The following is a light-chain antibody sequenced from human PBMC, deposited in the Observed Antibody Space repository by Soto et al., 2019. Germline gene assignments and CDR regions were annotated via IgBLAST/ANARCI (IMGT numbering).Light chain of an antibody. Sequence: TVMTQSPATLSLSPGEGATLSCRASQTINNNLAWYQQKPGQAPRLLIYGASRRATGVPARFSGSGSGTEFTLTISSLKSEDFAVYYCQHYNNGPRFGQGTKVDI. J-gene: IGKJ1*01. CDR1: QTINNN. CDR2: GAS. V-gene: IGKV3-15*01. CDR3: QHYNNGPR.